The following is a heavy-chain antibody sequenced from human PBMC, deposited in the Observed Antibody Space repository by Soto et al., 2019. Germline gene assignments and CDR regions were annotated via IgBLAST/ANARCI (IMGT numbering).Heavy chain of an antibody. CDR1: GGTFSSYT. CDR2: IIPILGIA. D-gene: IGHD3-16*02. V-gene: IGHV1-69*02. CDR3: ARGLRSLSFDP. Sequence: QVQLVQSGAEVKKPGSSVKVSCKASGGTFSSYTISWVRQAPGQGLEWMGRIIPILGIANYAQKFQGRVTITAYKSTSTAYMELSSLRSEDTAVYYCARGLRSLSFDPWGQGTLVTVSS. J-gene: IGHJ5*02.